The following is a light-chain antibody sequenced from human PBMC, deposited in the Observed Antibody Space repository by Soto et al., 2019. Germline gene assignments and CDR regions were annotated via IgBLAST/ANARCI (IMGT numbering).Light chain of an antibody. Sequence: QAVVTQPPSVSGAPGQRVTISCTGGSSNIGAGSDVHWYQQFPGVAPKLLIFGHTNRPSGVPDRFSGSKSGTSASLAITGLQAEDEADYYCQSFDNSLSAYVFGTGIKLTVL. CDR3: QSFDNSLSAYV. V-gene: IGLV1-40*01. CDR2: GHT. J-gene: IGLJ1*01. CDR1: SSNIGAGSD.